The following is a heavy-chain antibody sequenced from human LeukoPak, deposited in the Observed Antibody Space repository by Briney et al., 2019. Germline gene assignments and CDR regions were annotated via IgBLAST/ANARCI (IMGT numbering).Heavy chain of an antibody. CDR1: GYNFISYY. J-gene: IGHJ6*02. Sequence: ASVKVSCKASGYNFISYYMHLVRQTPGQGLEWMGIINPSGGSTSYAQKFQDRVTMTRDTSTSTVYMELSSLKSEDTAVYYCAREDVVLVDAVRYYYSGMDVWGQGTTVTVSS. D-gene: IGHD2-8*01. CDR2: INPSGGST. CDR3: AREDVVLVDAVRYYYSGMDV. V-gene: IGHV1-46*01.